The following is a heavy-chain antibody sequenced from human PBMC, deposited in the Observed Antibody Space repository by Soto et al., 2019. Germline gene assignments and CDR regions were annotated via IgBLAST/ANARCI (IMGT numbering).Heavy chain of an antibody. D-gene: IGHD6-13*01. CDR3: ARARAAAYHYYYYYMDV. V-gene: IGHV4-59*01. J-gene: IGHJ6*03. CDR2: IYYSGST. Sequence: PSETLSLTCTVSGGSISSYYWSWIRQPPGKGLEWIGYIYYSGSTNYNPSLKSRVTISVDTSKNQFSLKLSSVTAADTAVYYCARARAAAYHYYYYYMDVWGKGTTVTVSS. CDR1: GGSISSYY.